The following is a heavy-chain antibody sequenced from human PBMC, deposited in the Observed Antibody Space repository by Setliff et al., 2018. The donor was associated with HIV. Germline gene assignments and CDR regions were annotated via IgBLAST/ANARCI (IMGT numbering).Heavy chain of an antibody. J-gene: IGHJ6*03. V-gene: IGHV4-38-2*01. D-gene: IGHD3-9*01. Sequence: PSETLSLTCAVSGYSISTGYYCGWVRQPPGKGLEWIGGIYHRGSTYYNPSLKSRVTISVDTSKNQFSLKLSSVTAADTAVYYCARQPVAGAGYYYYMDVWGKGTTV. CDR3: ARQPVAGAGYYYYMDV. CDR1: GYSISTGYY. CDR2: IYHRGST.